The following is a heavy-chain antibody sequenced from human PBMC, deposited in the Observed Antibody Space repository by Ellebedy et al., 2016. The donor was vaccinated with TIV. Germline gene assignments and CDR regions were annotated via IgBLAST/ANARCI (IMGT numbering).Heavy chain of an antibody. V-gene: IGHV1-2*04. CDR1: GYSFSGYY. CDR2: INPNSGGT. CDR3: ARGPLLAAGPNPYFDY. Sequence: AASVKVSCRASGYSFSGYYIHWVRQAPGQGLQWMGWINPNSGGTNYAQKFQDWVTMTRDTSISTAYMDLSRLRSDDTAVYYCARGPLLAAGPNPYFDYWGQGTLVTVSS. J-gene: IGHJ4*02. D-gene: IGHD6-13*01.